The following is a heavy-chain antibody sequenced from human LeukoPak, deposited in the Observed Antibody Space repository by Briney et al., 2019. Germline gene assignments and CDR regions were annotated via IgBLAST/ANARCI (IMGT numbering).Heavy chain of an antibody. CDR1: GGTFTSYD. D-gene: IGHD3-22*01. CDR3: ARGRPRYYYDSSGYPNFYYYYYMDV. CDR2: MNPNSGNT. V-gene: IGHV1-8*01. J-gene: IGHJ6*03. Sequence: GASVKVSCKASGGTFTSYDINWARQATGQGLEWMGWMNPNSGNTGYAQKFQGRVTMTRNTFISTAYMELSSLRSEDTAVYYCARGRPRYYYDSSGYPNFYYYYYMDVWGKGTTVTVSS.